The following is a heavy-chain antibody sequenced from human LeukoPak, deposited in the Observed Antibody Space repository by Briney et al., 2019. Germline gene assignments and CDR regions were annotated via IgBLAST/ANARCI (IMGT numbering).Heavy chain of an antibody. V-gene: IGHV3-48*04. CDR2: ISSSSTI. D-gene: IGHD6-25*01. CDR1: GFTFSSYI. Sequence: GGSLRLSCAASGFTFSSYIMNWVRQAPGKGLEWVSYISSSSTIYYADSVKGRFTISRDNAKNSLYLQMNSLRAEDTAVYYCARARSSARNYYYYYMDVWGKGTTVAVSS. J-gene: IGHJ6*03. CDR3: ARARSSARNYYYYYMDV.